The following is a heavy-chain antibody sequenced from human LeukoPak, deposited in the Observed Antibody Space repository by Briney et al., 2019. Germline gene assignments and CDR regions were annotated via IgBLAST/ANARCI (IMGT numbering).Heavy chain of an antibody. CDR3: TTTYIVASTRKFADY. V-gene: IGHV3-15*01. J-gene: IGHJ4*02. Sequence: GGSLRLSCAASGFIFSNAWMNWVRQAPGKGLEWVGRIKSKTEGGTTDYAAPVRGRFTISRDDSQNTVDLQISSLTAEDTAMYFCTTTYIVASTRKFADYLGQGTLVVVSS. D-gene: IGHD5-12*01. CDR2: IKSKTEGGTT. CDR1: GFIFSNAW.